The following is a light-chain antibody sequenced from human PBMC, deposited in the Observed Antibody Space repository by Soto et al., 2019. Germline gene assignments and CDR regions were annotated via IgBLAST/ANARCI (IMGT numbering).Light chain of an antibody. Sequence: EIVMTQSPATLSVSPGERATLSCRASRSVSSNLAWYQQKPGQAPRLLIYGASNRATGVPDRFSGGASGTDFTLTISRLEPEDSAVYYCHQHGTSHTFGQGTRLEIK. V-gene: IGKV3D-15*01. CDR2: GAS. CDR3: HQHGTSHT. CDR1: RSVSSN. J-gene: IGKJ5*01.